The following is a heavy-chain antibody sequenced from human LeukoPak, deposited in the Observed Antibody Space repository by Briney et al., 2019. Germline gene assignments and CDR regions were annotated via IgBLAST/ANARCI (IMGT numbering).Heavy chain of an antibody. CDR2: INQTRST. J-gene: IGHJ4*02. D-gene: IGHD2-2*01. Sequence: PSETLSLTCTVSGYSISSGYYWGWIRRPPGKGLEWIGNINQTRSTYYNPPLKSRVTISLDNSKNHFYLKMSSVTAADTAVYYFASLADIVVAPAAFSNDDGDYVFSEAFDFWGQGTLVTVSS. V-gene: IGHV4-38-2*02. CDR3: ASLADIVVAPAAFSNDDGDYVFSEAFDF. CDR1: GYSISSGYY.